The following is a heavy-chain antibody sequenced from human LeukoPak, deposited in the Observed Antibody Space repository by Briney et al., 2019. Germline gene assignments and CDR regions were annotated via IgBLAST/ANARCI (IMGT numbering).Heavy chain of an antibody. CDR2: INPNSGGT. CDR3: ARAPGVPADPFDY. CDR1: GYSFIGYY. D-gene: IGHD2-2*01. J-gene: IGHJ4*02. V-gene: IGHV1-2*02. Sequence: GASVKVSCKSSGYSFIGYYMYWVRQAPGQGVEWMGWINPNSGGTNYAQKFQGRVTMTKDTSISTAYMELSSLRSDDTAVYYCARAPGVPADPFDYWGQGTLVTVSS.